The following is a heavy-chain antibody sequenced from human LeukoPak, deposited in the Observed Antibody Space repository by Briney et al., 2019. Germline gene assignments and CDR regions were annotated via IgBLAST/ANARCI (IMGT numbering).Heavy chain of an antibody. CDR3: ARDPRFCSGGSCYSPYYYYYYGMDV. J-gene: IGHJ6*02. D-gene: IGHD2-15*01. CDR2: INPNSGGT. V-gene: IGHV1-2*02. Sequence: GASVKVSCKASGYTFTGYYMHWVRQAPGQGLEWMGWINPNSGGTNYAQKFQGRVTMTRDTSISTAYMELSRLRSDDTAVYYCARDPRFCSGGSCYSPYYYYYYGMDVWGQGTTVTVSS. CDR1: GYTFTGYY.